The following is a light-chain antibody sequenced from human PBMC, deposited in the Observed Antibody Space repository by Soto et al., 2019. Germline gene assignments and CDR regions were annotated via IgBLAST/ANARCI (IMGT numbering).Light chain of an antibody. Sequence: SYELTQPPSVSVSPGQTASITCSGDKLGDKYAFWYQQKPGQSPVLVIYEDKKRPSGIPERFSGSNSGDTATLTSSWTQAMDEADYYCQAWDTSTVVFGGGTKVTVL. CDR1: KLGDKY. CDR2: EDK. J-gene: IGLJ2*01. CDR3: QAWDTSTVV. V-gene: IGLV3-1*01.